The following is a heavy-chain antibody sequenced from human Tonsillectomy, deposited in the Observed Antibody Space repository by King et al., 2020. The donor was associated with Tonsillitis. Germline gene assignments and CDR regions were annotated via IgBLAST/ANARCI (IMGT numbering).Heavy chain of an antibody. CDR1: GGSISSGGYY. CDR2: IYYSGST. V-gene: IGHV4-31*03. Sequence: VQLQESGPGLVKPSQTLSLTCTVSGGSISSGGYYWSWIRQHPGKGLEWIGYIYYSGSTYYNPSRKSRVTISVATSKNQFSLKLSSVTAADTAVYYCASYGSGSYYWYFDLWGRGTLVTVSS. J-gene: IGHJ2*01. CDR3: ASYGSGSYYWYFDL. D-gene: IGHD3-10*01.